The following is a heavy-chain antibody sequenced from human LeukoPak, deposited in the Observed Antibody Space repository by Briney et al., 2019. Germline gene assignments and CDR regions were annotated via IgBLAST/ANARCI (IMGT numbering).Heavy chain of an antibody. CDR2: ISGSGDST. CDR1: GFTFSSYA. J-gene: IGHJ4*02. V-gene: IGHV3-23*01. D-gene: IGHD2-2*02. Sequence: PGGSLRLSCAASGFTFSSYAMSWVRQAPGKGLEWVSAISGSGDSTYYADSVKGRFTISRDNSKNTLYLQMNSLRVEDTALYYCTKPDCPSTSCYTLDYWGQGILVTVSS. CDR3: TKPDCPSTSCYTLDY.